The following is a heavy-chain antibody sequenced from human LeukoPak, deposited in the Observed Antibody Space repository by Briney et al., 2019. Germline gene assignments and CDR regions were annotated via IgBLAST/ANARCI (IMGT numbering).Heavy chain of an antibody. J-gene: IGHJ6*02. CDR2: ISYDGSNK. V-gene: IGHV3-30*03. D-gene: IGHD3-3*01. Sequence: PGRSLRLSCAASGFTFSSYGMHWVRQAPGKGLEWVAVISYDGSNKYYADSVKGRFTISRDNSKNTLYLQMNSLRAEDTAVYYCARAIYDFWSGYYNYYYYGMDVWGQGTTVTISS. CDR1: GFTFSSYG. CDR3: ARAIYDFWSGYYNYYYYGMDV.